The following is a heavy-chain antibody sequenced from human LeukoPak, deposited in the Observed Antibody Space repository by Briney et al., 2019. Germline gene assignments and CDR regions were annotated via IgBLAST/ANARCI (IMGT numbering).Heavy chain of an antibody. CDR3: ARVVRCSSTSCSHNWFDP. D-gene: IGHD2-2*01. CDR1: GFTFSSYW. CDR2: IKQDGSEK. V-gene: IGHV3-7*03. Sequence: GGSLRLSCAASGFTFSSYWMSWVRQAPGKGLEWVANIKQDGSEKYYVDSVKGRFTISRDNAKNSLYLQMNSLRAEDTAVYYCARVVRCSSTSCSHNWFDPWGQGTLVTVSS. J-gene: IGHJ5*02.